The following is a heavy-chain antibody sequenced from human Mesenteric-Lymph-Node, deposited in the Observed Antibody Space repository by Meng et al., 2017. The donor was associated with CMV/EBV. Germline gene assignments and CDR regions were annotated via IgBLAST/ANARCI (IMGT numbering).Heavy chain of an antibody. V-gene: IGHV1-69*10. CDR1: GYTFTSYG. D-gene: IGHD5-24*01. J-gene: IGHJ6*02. Sequence: SVKVSCKASGYTFTSYGISWVRQAPGQGLEWMGGIIPILGIANYAQKFQGRVTITADKSTSTAYMELSSLRSEDTAVYYCARVAVGEMATSTYYYYGMDVWGQGTTVTVSS. CDR2: IIPILGIA. CDR3: ARVAVGEMATSTYYYYGMDV.